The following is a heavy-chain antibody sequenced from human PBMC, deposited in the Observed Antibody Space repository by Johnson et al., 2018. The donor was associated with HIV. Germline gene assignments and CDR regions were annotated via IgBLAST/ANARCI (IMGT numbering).Heavy chain of an antibody. CDR3: ERESRLGPLAHAFDI. CDR1: GFTFSSYA. CDR2: ISYDGSNK. J-gene: IGHJ3*02. V-gene: IGHV3-30*04. D-gene: IGHD7-27*01. Sequence: QMLLVESGGGVVQPGRSLRLSCAASGFTFSSYAMHWVRQAPGKGLEWVAVISYDGSNKYYADSVKGRFTISRDNSKKTLYLQMNSLRAEDTAVYYCERESRLGPLAHAFDICGQGTMVTVSS.